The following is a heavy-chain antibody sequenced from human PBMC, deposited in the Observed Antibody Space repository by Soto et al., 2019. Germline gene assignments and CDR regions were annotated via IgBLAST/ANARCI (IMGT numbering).Heavy chain of an antibody. V-gene: IGHV3-30*18. Sequence: VGSLRLSCAASGFTFRTYYMHWVRQAPGKGLEWVAVISFEESNEHYADSVKGRFTISRDNSKNTLYLQMNSLRSEDTAVYYCAKEYSNYYYAMDVWGQGTTVTVSS. CDR2: ISFEESNE. J-gene: IGHJ6*02. CDR3: AKEYSNYYYAMDV. CDR1: GFTFRTYY. D-gene: IGHD5-18*01.